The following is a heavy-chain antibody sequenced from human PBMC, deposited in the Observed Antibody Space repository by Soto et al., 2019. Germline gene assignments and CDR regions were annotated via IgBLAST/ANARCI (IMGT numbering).Heavy chain of an antibody. CDR2: IYYSGST. J-gene: IGHJ4*02. Sequence: QLQLQESGPGLVKPSETLSLTCTVSGGSISSSSYYWGWIRQPPGKGLEWIGSIYYSGSTYYNPSLHIRDTLSLGTSKIQFSLTRSSVTAADTAVYYCAGQFDYWGQGTLVTVSS. V-gene: IGHV4-39*01. CDR3: AGQFDY. CDR1: GGSISSSSYY.